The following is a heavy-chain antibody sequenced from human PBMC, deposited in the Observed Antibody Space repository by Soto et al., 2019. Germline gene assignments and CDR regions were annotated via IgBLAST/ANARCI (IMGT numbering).Heavy chain of an antibody. CDR1: GGTFSSYA. CDR2: IIPIFGTA. V-gene: IGHV1-69*01. D-gene: IGHD2-15*01. Sequence: QVQLVQSGAEVKKPGSSVKVSCKASGGTFSSYAISWVRQAPGQGLEWMGGIIPIFGTANYAQKFQGRVTITAGETTSTAYMELSSLRSEDTAVYYCARDLRYCSGGSCPGAGAFDIWGQGTMVTVSS. CDR3: ARDLRYCSGGSCPGAGAFDI. J-gene: IGHJ3*02.